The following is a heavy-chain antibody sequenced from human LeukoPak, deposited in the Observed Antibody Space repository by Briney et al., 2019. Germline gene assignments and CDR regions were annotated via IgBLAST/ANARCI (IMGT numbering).Heavy chain of an antibody. CDR1: GGTISSGSYY. Sequence: PSXXLSLTCTVSGGTISSGSYYWSWIRQPAGKGLEWIGRIYSSGSTNYKPTLKRRITISVDRDKNTFSLKLTSVTAADTAVYYCARAGLLRYMDVWGKGTTVTVSS. V-gene: IGHV4-61*02. CDR2: IYSSGST. CDR3: ARAGLLRYMDV. J-gene: IGHJ6*03.